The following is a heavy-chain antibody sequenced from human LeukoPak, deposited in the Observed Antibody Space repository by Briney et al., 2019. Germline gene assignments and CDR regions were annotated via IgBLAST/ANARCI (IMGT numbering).Heavy chain of an antibody. Sequence: GGSLRLSCAASGFTFRTYGMHWVRQAPGKGLEWVAVIWYDGSDKYHADSVKGRFTISRDNSKNMLYLQMNSLRAEDTAVYYCASSSGWYLTSDYWGQGTLVTVSS. J-gene: IGHJ4*02. CDR1: GFTFRTYG. CDR2: IWYDGSDK. D-gene: IGHD6-19*01. V-gene: IGHV3-33*01. CDR3: ASSSGWYLTSDY.